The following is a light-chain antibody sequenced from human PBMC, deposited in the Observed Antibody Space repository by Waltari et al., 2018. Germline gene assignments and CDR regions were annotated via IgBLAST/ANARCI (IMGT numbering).Light chain of an antibody. CDR3: GTWDNTLSAV. CDR2: GND. J-gene: IGLJ2*01. CDR1: TSNIGNNY. Sequence: QSVLTQPPSVSAVPGQKVSISCSGSTSNIGNNYVSWYQQFPGEAPKVLIYGNDKRTTGIPDRFSGSKSGTSATLDITGLQTGDEAVYYCGTWDNTLSAVFGGGTKVTVL. V-gene: IGLV1-51*02.